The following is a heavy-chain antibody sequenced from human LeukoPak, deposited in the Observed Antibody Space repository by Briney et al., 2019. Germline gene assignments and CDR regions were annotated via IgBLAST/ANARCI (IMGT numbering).Heavy chain of an antibody. Sequence: GGSLRLSCAASGFTFSSYGMHWVRQAPGKGLEWVAVIWYDGSNKYYADSVKGRFTISRDNSKNTLYLQMNSLRAEDTAVYYCARGPCDKCTYFDYWGQGTLVNGSS. J-gene: IGHJ4*02. CDR1: GFTFSSYG. V-gene: IGHV3-33*01. D-gene: IGHD2-8*01. CDR3: ARGPCDKCTYFDY. CDR2: IWYDGSNK.